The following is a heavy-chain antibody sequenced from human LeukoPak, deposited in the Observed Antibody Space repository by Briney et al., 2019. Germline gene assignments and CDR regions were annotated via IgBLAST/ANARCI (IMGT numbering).Heavy chain of an antibody. Sequence: GASVKVSCKASGYTFTSYGISWVRQAPGQGLEWMGWISAYNGNTNYAQKLQGRVTMTTDTSTSTAYMELRSLRSDDTAVYYCARAVQLSYYDSSGYLDAFDIWGQGTMVTVSS. CDR2: ISAYNGNT. V-gene: IGHV1-18*01. D-gene: IGHD3-22*01. CDR3: ARAVQLSYYDSSGYLDAFDI. J-gene: IGHJ3*02. CDR1: GYTFTSYG.